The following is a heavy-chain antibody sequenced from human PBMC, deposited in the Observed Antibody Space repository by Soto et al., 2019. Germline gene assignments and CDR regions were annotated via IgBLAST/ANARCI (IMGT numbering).Heavy chain of an antibody. D-gene: IGHD3-3*01. J-gene: IGHJ6*02. Sequence: EVQLVQSGAEVKKPGESLKISCTGSGYSFTSYWIGWVRQMPGKGLEWMGLIYPGDSTTRYSPSLQRQVTISVDKYISTAYLQWRSLKGTEITMYDCATHAYDFWSGHPYPRYYYGMYVWGQGTTVTVSS. CDR3: ATHAYDFWSGHPYPRYYYGMYV. CDR2: IYPGDSTT. CDR1: GYSFTSYW. V-gene: IGHV5-51*01.